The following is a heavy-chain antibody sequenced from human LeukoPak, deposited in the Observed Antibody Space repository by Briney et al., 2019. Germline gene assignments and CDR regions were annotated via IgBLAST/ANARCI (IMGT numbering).Heavy chain of an antibody. CDR3: VKGHRDNRHLDCAD. J-gene: IGHJ4*02. CDR1: DYSISRGHY. V-gene: IGHV4-38-2*02. D-gene: IGHD1-14*01. Sequence: PSETLSLTCSVSDYSISRGHYLGWIRQPPGEGLEWIGSIYRDGDAPYNPSLKRRVPTSVDTPKNQLSLKLTSVTPADTAMYYCVKGHRDNRHLDCADWGQGTLVTVSS. CDR2: IYRDGDA.